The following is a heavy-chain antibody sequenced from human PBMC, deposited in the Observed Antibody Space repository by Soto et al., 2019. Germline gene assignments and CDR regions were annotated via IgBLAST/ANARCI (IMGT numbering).Heavy chain of an antibody. CDR2: INPSGGST. CDR1: GYTFTSYY. J-gene: IGHJ4*02. V-gene: IGHV1-46*01. CDR3: ARDGRSSYSSAWYYFDY. D-gene: IGHD6-19*01. Sequence: QVQLVQSGAEVKKPGASVKVSCKASGYTFTSYYMHWVRQAPGQGLEWMGIINPSGGSTSYAQKFQGRVTMTRDTSPSTVYMELSSLRSEDTAVYYCARDGRSSYSSAWYYFDYWGQGTLVTVSS.